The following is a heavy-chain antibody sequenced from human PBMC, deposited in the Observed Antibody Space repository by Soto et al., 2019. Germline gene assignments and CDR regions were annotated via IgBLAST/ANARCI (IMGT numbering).Heavy chain of an antibody. CDR1: GGSISSGDYY. CDR3: ARAQGSGFLVS. D-gene: IGHD3-10*01. V-gene: IGHV4-30-4*01. CDR2: IYYSGST. J-gene: IGHJ4*02. Sequence: QVQLQESGPGLVKPSQTLSLTCTVSGGSISSGDYYWSWIRQPPGKGLEWIGYIYYSGSTYYNPSLKSRVTISVDTSKSKFYLKLSSVTAADTAVYYCARAQGSGFLVSWGQGTLVTVSS.